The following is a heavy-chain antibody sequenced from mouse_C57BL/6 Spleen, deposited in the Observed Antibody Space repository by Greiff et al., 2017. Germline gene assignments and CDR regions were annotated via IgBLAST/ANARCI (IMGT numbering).Heavy chain of an antibody. J-gene: IGHJ4*01. D-gene: IGHD4-1*01. Sequence: VKLMESGPGLVAPSQSLSITCTVSGFSFTSYGVSWVRQPPGQGLEWLGVIWGDGSTNYHSALISRLRISKDNSKSQVFLKLNSLQTDDTATYYCAKPLANWAYAMDYWGQGTSVTVSS. CDR1: GFSFTSYG. V-gene: IGHV2-3*01. CDR3: AKPLANWAYAMDY. CDR2: IWGDGST.